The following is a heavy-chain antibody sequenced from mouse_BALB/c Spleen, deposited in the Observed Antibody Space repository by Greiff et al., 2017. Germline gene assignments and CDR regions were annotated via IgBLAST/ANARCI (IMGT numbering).Heavy chain of an antibody. Sequence: DVQLQESGPGLVKPSQSLSLTCSVTGYSITSGYYWNWIRQFPGNKLEWMGYISYDGSNNYNPSLKNRISITRDTSKNQFFLKLNSVTTEDTATYYCARDRNWEKDCDYWGQGTTLTVSS. V-gene: IGHV3-6*02. CDR3: ARDRNWEKDCDY. D-gene: IGHD4-1*01. CDR2: ISYDGSN. J-gene: IGHJ2*01. CDR1: GYSITSGYY.